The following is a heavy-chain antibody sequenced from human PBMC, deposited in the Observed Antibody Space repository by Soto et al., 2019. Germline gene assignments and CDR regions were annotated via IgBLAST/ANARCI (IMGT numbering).Heavy chain of an antibody. CDR2: ISSNGGST. CDR3: ARGPGYYFDY. Sequence: EVQLVESGGGLVKPGGSLRLSSAASGFTFSSYALPGVRQAPGKGLEYVSAISSNGGSTYYANSVKGRFTISRDNSKNTLYLQMGSLRAEDMAVYYCARGPGYYFDYWGQGTLVTVSS. V-gene: IGHV3-64*01. CDR1: GFTFSSYA. J-gene: IGHJ4*02.